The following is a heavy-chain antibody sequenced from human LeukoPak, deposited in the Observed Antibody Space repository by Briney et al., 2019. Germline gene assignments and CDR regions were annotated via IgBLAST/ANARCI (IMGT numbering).Heavy chain of an antibody. V-gene: IGHV3-30*02. CDR3: AKSAAAGTSPAVFNDY. J-gene: IGHJ4*02. D-gene: IGHD6-13*01. CDR1: GFTFSSYG. CDR2: IRYDGSNK. Sequence: GGSLRLSCAASGFTFSSYGMHWVRQAPGKGLEWVAFIRYDGSNKYYADSVKGRFTISRDNSKNTLYLQMNSLRAEDTAVYYCAKSAAAGTSPAVFNDYWGQGTLVTVSS.